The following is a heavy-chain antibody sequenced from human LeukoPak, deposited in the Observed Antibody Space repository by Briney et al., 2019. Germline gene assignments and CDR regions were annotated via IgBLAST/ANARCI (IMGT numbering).Heavy chain of an antibody. J-gene: IGHJ4*02. V-gene: IGHV1-69*13. CDR3: ARDLELGGSGSYYNVGDY. CDR1: GGTFSSYA. CDR2: INPIFGTA. D-gene: IGHD3-10*01. Sequence: SVKVSCKASGGTFSSYAISGVRQAPGQGLDWMGGINPIFGTANYAQKFQGRVTITADDSTSTAYMELRGLRSEDTAVYYCARDLELGGSGSYYNVGDYWGQGTLVTVSS.